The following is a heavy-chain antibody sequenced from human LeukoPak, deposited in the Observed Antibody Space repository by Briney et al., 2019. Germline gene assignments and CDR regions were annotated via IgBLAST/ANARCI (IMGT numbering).Heavy chain of an antibody. D-gene: IGHD6-13*01. CDR2: IFYSGST. J-gene: IGHJ6*03. CDR3: AREYSSSWNGIFYHYYYYMDV. Sequence: SETLSLTCTVSGGSISTSSYYWGWVRQPPGKGLEWIGNIFYSGSTYYSPSLKSRVTISLDTSRNQFSLKLNSVTAADTAVYYCAREYSSSWNGIFYHYYYYMDVWGKGTTVTISS. V-gene: IGHV4-39*07. CDR1: GGSISTSSYY.